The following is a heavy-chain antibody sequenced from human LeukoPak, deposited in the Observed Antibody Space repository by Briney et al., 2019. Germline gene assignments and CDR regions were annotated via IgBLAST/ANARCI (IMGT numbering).Heavy chain of an antibody. CDR2: IYYSGST. D-gene: IGHD3-9*01. CDR1: GYSISSGYY. CDR3: ARFEGYYDILTGYSGHYDY. J-gene: IGHJ4*02. V-gene: IGHV4-38-2*02. Sequence: SETLSLTCTVSGYSISSGYYWGWIRQPPGKGLEWIGSIYYSGSTYYNPSLKSRVTISVDTSKNQFSLKLSSVTAADTAVYYCARFEGYYDILTGYSGHYDYWGQGTLVTVSS.